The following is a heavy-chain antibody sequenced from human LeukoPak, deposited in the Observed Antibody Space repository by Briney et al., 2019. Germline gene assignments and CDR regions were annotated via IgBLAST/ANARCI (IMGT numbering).Heavy chain of an antibody. Sequence: GGSLRLSCAASGFTFSSYWMHWVRQAPGKGLVWVSRINSDGSSTSYADSVKGRFTISRDNAKNTLYLQMNSLRAEDTAVFYCARDPLYYDFWSGYYSAFDIWGQGTMVTVSS. D-gene: IGHD3-3*01. J-gene: IGHJ3*02. CDR2: INSDGSST. CDR3: ARDPLYYDFWSGYYSAFDI. V-gene: IGHV3-74*01. CDR1: GFTFSSYW.